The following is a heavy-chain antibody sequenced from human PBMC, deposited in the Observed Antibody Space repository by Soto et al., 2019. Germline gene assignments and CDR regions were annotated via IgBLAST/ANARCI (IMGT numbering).Heavy chain of an antibody. Sequence: PSETLSLTCTVSGGSISSSSYYWGWIRQPPGKGLERIGSIYYSGSTYYNPSLKSRVTISVDTSKNQFSLKLSSVTAADTAVYYCARQAVAAYFDYWGQGTLVTVSS. J-gene: IGHJ4*02. CDR1: GGSISSSSYY. D-gene: IGHD2-15*01. CDR2: IYYSGST. V-gene: IGHV4-39*01. CDR3: ARQAVAAYFDY.